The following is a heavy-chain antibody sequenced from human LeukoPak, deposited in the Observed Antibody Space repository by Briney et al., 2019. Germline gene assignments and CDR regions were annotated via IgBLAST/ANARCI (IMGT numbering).Heavy chain of an antibody. D-gene: IGHD3-3*01. J-gene: IGHJ4*02. CDR3: ARLRFLEWLSSLGYFDY. CDR1: GGSFSGYY. Sequence: SETLSLTCAVYGGSFSGYYWSWIRQPPGKGLEWIGEINHSGSTNYNPSLKSRVTISVDTSKNQFSLKLSSVTAADTAVYYCARLRFLEWLSSLGYFDYWGQGTLVTVSS. V-gene: IGHV4-34*01. CDR2: INHSGST.